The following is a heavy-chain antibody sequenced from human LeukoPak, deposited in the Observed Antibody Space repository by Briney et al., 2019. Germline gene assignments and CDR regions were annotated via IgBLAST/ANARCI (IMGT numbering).Heavy chain of an antibody. V-gene: IGHV3-49*04. D-gene: IGHD3-10*01. CDR3: TRDLYYYGSGYNWFDP. CDR1: GFTFGDYA. J-gene: IGHJ5*02. Sequence: PGRSLRLSCTASGFTFGDYAMSWVRQAPGKGLEWVGFIRSKAYGGTTEYAVSVKGRFTISRDDSKSIAYLQMNSLKTEDTAVYYCTRDLYYYGSGYNWFDPWGQGTLVTVSS. CDR2: IRSKAYGGTT.